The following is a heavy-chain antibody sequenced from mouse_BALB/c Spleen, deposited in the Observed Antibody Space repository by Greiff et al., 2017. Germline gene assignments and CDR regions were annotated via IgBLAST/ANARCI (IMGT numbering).Heavy chain of an antibody. CDR2: INPSTGYT. D-gene: IGHD2-4*01. CDR3: ARLGVITTWFAY. Sequence: QVQLKQSGAELAKPGASVKMSCKASGYTFTSYWMHWVKQRPGQGLEWIGYINPSTGYTEYNQKFKDKATLTADKSSSTAYMQLSSLTSEDSAVYYCARLGVITTWFAYWGQGTLVTVSA. V-gene: IGHV1-7*01. CDR1: GYTFTSYW. J-gene: IGHJ3*01.